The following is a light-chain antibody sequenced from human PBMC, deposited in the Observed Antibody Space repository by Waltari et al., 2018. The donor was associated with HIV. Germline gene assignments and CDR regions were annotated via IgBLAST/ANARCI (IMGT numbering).Light chain of an antibody. Sequence: QSVLTQPPSASGTPGQWVTISCSGRSSRIDINTVTWSQQRPGTAPKRLIYNNNQRPSGVPDRFSGSKSGTSASLAISGLQSEDEADYFCAAWDDRLSVVFGGGTKLTVL. J-gene: IGLJ3*02. CDR3: AAWDDRLSVV. V-gene: IGLV1-44*01. CDR2: NNN. CDR1: SSRIDINT.